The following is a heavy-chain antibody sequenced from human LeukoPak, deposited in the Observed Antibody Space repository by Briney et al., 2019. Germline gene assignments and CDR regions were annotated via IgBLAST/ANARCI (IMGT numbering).Heavy chain of an antibody. Sequence: GGSLRLSCAASGFTLSSYWMSWVRQAPGKGLEWVANIKQDGSEKYYVDSVKGRITISRDNAKNSLYLQMNSLRAEDTAVYYCARDADYWGQGTLVTVSS. CDR2: IKQDGSEK. CDR1: GFTLSSYW. J-gene: IGHJ4*02. V-gene: IGHV3-7*01. CDR3: ARDADY.